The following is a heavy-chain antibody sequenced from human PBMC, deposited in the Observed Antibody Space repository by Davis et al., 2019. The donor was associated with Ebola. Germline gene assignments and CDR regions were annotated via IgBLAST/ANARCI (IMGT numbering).Heavy chain of an antibody. CDR3: ARAGYCSSTSCYSLIYYYYYGMDV. J-gene: IGHJ6*02. CDR2: IWYDGSNK. D-gene: IGHD2-2*02. V-gene: IGHV3-33*01. CDR1: GFTFSSYG. Sequence: SLKISCAASGFTFSSYGMHWVRQAPGKGLEWVAVIWYDGSNKYYADSVKGRFTISRDNSKNTLYLQMNSLRAEDTAVYYCARAGYCSSTSCYSLIYYYYYGMDVWGQGTTVTVSS.